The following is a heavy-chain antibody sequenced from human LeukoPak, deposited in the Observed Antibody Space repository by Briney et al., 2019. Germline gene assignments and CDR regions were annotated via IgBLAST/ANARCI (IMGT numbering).Heavy chain of an antibody. J-gene: IGHJ4*02. CDR2: INHSGST. CDR1: GGSFSGYY. CDR3: ARGAPYYYGSGSTFDY. V-gene: IGHV4-34*01. D-gene: IGHD3-10*01. Sequence: SETLSLTCAVYGGSFSGYYWSWIRQPPGKGLEWIGDINHSGSTNYNPSLKSRVTISVDTSKNQFSLKLSSVTAADTAVYYCARGAPYYYGSGSTFDYWGQGTLVTVSS.